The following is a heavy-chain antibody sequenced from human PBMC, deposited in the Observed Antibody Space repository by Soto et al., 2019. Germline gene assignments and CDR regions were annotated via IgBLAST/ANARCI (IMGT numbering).Heavy chain of an antibody. D-gene: IGHD3-22*01. CDR2: IYYSGST. CDR1: GGSISSYY. CDR3: ARAYYYDSSGKPRAYFYYGMDV. Sequence: SETLSLTCTVSGGSISSYYWSWIRQPPGKGLEWIGYIYYSGSTNYNPSLKSRVTISVDTSKNQFSLKLSSVTAADTAVYYCARAYYYDSSGKPRAYFYYGMDVWGQGTTVTVS. J-gene: IGHJ6*02. V-gene: IGHV4-59*01.